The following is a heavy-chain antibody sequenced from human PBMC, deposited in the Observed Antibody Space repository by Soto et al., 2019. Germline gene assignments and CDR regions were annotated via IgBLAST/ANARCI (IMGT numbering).Heavy chain of an antibody. J-gene: IGHJ4*02. D-gene: IGHD3-22*01. CDR1: GGSFSGYY. CDR2: INHSGST. V-gene: IGHV4-34*01. CDR3: ARDYYDSSGRPTSDY. Sequence: QVQLQQWGAGLLKPSETLSLTCAVYGGSFSGYYWSWIRQPPGKGLEWIGEINHSGSTNYNPSLKSRVTISVDTSKNQFSLKLRSVTAADTAVYYCARDYYDSSGRPTSDYWGQGTLVTVSS.